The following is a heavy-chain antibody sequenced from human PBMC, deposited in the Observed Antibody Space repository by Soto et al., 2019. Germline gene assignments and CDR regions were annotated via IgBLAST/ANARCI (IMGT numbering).Heavy chain of an antibody. CDR2: INPNNGNT. CDR1: GYSFTTYD. V-gene: IGHV1-8*01. D-gene: IGHD1-7*01. J-gene: IGHJ5*02. Sequence: ASVKVSCKASGYSFTTYDINWVRQATGQGLEWMGWINPNNGNTGYAQKFQGRVTLTRTTSISTAYMELSSLRSDDTAVYYCARTSSGTREGFDPWGQGTLVTVSS. CDR3: ARTSSGTREGFDP.